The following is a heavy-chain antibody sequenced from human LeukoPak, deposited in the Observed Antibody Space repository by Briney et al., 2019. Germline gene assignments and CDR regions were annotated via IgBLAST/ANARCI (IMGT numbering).Heavy chain of an antibody. V-gene: IGHV3-48*01. CDR3: AKDREYCTGGTCYPDY. CDR1: GFTFSSYS. Sequence: GGSLRLSCAASGFTFSSYSMNWVRQAPGKGLEWVSYISSSSSTIYYADSVKGRFTISRDNSNNTLYLQMNSLRAEDTAVYYCAKDREYCTGGTCYPDYWGQGTLVTVSS. CDR2: ISSSSSTI. D-gene: IGHD2-15*01. J-gene: IGHJ4*02.